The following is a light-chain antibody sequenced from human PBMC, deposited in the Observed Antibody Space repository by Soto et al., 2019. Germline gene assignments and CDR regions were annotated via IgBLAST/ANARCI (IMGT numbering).Light chain of an antibody. V-gene: IGLV9-49*01. CDR2: VGTGGIVG. J-gene: IGLJ3*02. CDR3: GVDHGIGGNFVNRV. Sequence: QAVVTQPPSASASLGASVTLTCTLSSGYSNYKVDWYQQRPGKGPRFVMRVGTGGIVGSKGDGIPVRFSVLGSGLNRYLTIKVIQEEGESDYRCGVDHGIGGNFVNRVYGKRTMVTVL. CDR1: SGYSNYK.